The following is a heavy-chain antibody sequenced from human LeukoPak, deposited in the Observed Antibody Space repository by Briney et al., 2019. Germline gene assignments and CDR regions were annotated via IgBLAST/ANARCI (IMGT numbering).Heavy chain of an antibody. Sequence: GGSLRLSCAASGFTVSSNYMSWVRQAPGKGLEWVSVIYSGGSTYYADSVKGRFTISRDNSKNTLYLQMNSLRAEDTAVYYCAREWSAFGYYFDYWGRGTLVTVSS. D-gene: IGHD3-3*01. CDR2: IYSGGST. CDR1: GFTVSSNY. J-gene: IGHJ4*02. V-gene: IGHV3-66*01. CDR3: AREWSAFGYYFDY.